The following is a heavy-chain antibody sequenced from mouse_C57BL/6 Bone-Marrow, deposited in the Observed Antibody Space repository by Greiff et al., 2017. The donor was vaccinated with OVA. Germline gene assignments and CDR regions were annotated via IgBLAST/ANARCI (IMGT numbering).Heavy chain of an antibody. Sequence: EVKVEESGGGLVKPGGSLKLSCAASGFTFSSYTMSWVRQTPEKRLEWVATISGGGGNTYYPDSVKGRFTISRDNAKNTLYLQMSSLRSEDTALYDCARHYGNGGFAYWGQGTLVTVSA. V-gene: IGHV5-9*01. J-gene: IGHJ3*01. CDR1: GFTFSSYT. CDR3: ARHYGNGGFAY. CDR2: ISGGGGNT. D-gene: IGHD2-1*01.